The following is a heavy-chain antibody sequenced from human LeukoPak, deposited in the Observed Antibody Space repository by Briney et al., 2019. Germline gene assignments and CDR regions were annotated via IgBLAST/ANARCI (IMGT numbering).Heavy chain of an antibody. Sequence: SETLSLTCTVSGGSVRSSSYYWGCIRQPPGKGLEWIGSVHYNGSTCYNPSLGGRVIMSIDTSKNQFSLKLTSVTAADTAVYYCARATVVPAATPAAFDIWAKGQWSPSLQ. J-gene: IGHJ3*02. CDR2: VHYNGST. CDR3: ARATVVPAATPAAFDI. D-gene: IGHD2-2*01. V-gene: IGHV4-39*07. CDR1: GGSVRSSSYY.